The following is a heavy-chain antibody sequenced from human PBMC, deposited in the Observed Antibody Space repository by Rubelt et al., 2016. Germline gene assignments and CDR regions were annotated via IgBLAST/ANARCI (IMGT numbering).Heavy chain of an antibody. V-gene: IGHV3-7*01. D-gene: IGHD1-14*01. CDR1: GFTFSSYV. CDR2: INKHGSDR. Sequence: EVQLLEFGGGLVQPGGYLRLSCAASGFTFSSYVMSWVRQAPGKGLEWVANINKHGSDRYHADSVKGRFTISRANTKNSLYLQMNSLTAEDTAVYYCARDANLNDYWGQGTLVAVSS. CDR3: ARDANLNDY. J-gene: IGHJ4*02.